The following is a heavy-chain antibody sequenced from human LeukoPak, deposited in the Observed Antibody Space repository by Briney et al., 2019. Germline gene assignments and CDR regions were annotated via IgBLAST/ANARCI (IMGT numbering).Heavy chain of an antibody. V-gene: IGHV3-21*06. J-gene: IGHJ4*02. D-gene: IGHD1-14*01. CDR1: GLTFSTSG. CDR2: IGPTGFDK. Sequence: PGGSLRLSCTTSGLTFSTSGFNWVRQAPGKGLEWVASIGPTGFDKYHADSIKGRFTISRDNANNFLYLQMDSLRAEDTAVYYCATETNGRHYDYWGQGTLLTVSS. CDR3: ATETNGRHYDY.